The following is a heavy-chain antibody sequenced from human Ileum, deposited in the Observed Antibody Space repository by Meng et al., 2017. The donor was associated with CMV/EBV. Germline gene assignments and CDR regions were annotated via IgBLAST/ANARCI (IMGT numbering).Heavy chain of an antibody. V-gene: IGHV1-2*02. J-gene: IGHJ5*02. CDR3: AYEKDYGGNSILWFDP. Sequence: ASVKVSCKASGFTFSGYFMHWVRQAPGQGLEWMGWINLNTGGTNYAQKFQGRVTMTRDTSIRSAYMDLRRLRSDDTAVYYCAYEKDYGGNSILWFDPWGQGTMVTGSS. CDR2: INLNTGGT. D-gene: IGHD4-23*01. CDR1: GFTFSGYF.